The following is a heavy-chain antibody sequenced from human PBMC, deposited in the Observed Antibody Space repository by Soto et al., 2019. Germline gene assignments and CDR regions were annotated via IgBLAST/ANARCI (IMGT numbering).Heavy chain of an antibody. J-gene: IGHJ4*02. CDR2: ISDSGGST. D-gene: IGHD6-19*01. V-gene: IGHV3-23*01. Sequence: GGSLRLSCAASGFTFINYAMSWVRQAPGEGLEWVSGISDSGGSTYYADSVEGRVTISRDKSKNRLYLQMNSLRADDTAVYYCVKGNEQWLVNFDYWGQGTQVTVSS. CDR3: VKGNEQWLVNFDY. CDR1: GFTFINYA.